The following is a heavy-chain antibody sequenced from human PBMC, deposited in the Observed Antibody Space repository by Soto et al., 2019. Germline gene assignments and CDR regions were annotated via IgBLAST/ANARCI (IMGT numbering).Heavy chain of an antibody. V-gene: IGHV3-7*05. Sequence: EVQLVESGGGLVQPGGSLRLSCAASGFTFSSYWMSWVRQAPGKGLEWVANIKQDGSEKYYVDSVKGRFTISRDNAKNSLYLQMNSLRAEDTAVYYCGRGVYSSGWYYLSYFDYWGQGTLVTVSS. D-gene: IGHD6-19*01. CDR1: GFTFSSYW. CDR3: GRGVYSSGWYYLSYFDY. J-gene: IGHJ4*02. CDR2: IKQDGSEK.